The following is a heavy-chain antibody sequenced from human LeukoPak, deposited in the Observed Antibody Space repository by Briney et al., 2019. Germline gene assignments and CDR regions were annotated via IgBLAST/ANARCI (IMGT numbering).Heavy chain of an antibody. J-gene: IGHJ6*03. D-gene: IGHD6-6*01. V-gene: IGHV1-69*05. CDR1: GGTFSSYA. CDR2: IIPIFGTA. CDR3: ARDRRSSSPQRAYYYYYMDV. Sequence: SVKVSCKASGGTFSSYAISWVRQAPGQGLEWMGRIIPIFGTANYAQEFQGRVTITTDESTSTAYMELSRLRSEDTAVYYCARDRRSSSPQRAYYYYYMDVWGKGTTVTVSS.